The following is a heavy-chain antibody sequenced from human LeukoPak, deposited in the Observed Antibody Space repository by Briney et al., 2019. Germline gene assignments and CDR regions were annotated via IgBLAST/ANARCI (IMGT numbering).Heavy chain of an antibody. CDR1: GYPFTGYY. J-gene: IGHJ4*02. D-gene: IGHD6-25*01. Sequence: ASVKVSCKASGYPFTGYYMHWVRQAPGQGLDWMGWINPNSGDTNYAQKFHGRVTMTSATSINTAYMELSRLTSDDTAVYHCARVADGYCFDYWGQGTLVTVSS. CDR3: ARVADGYCFDY. V-gene: IGHV1-2*02. CDR2: INPNSGDT.